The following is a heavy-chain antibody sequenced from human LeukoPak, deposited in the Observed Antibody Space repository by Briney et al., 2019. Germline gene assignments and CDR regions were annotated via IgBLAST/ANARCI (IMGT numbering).Heavy chain of an antibody. CDR3: ARDPGNYFDS. CDR2: IYYSGST. V-gene: IGHV4-39*06. J-gene: IGHJ4*02. Sequence: SETLSLTCTVSGGSISSSTYYWDWIRQPPGKGLEWIGSIYYSGSTYYNPSLKSRVSISVDTSKNQFPLKLSSVTAADTAVYYCARDPGNYFDSWGQGTLVTVSS. CDR1: GGSISSSTYY.